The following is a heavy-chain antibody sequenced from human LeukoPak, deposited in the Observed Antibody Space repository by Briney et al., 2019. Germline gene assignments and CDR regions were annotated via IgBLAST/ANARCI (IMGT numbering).Heavy chain of an antibody. V-gene: IGHV1-2*02. CDR2: INPNSGGT. J-gene: IGHJ4*02. CDR1: GYTLTGYY. CDR3: ARDWRPGYCSSTSCYIFDY. D-gene: IGHD2-2*02. Sequence: ASVKVSCKASGYTLTGYYMHWVRQAPGQGLEWMGWINPNSGGTNYAQKFQGRVTMTRDTSISTAYMELSNLRSDDTAVYYCARDWRPGYCSSTSCYIFDYWGQGTLVSVSS.